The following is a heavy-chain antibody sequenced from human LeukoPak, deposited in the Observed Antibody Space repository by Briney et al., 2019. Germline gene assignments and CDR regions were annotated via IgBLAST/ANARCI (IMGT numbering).Heavy chain of an antibody. CDR1: GGSINSHY. J-gene: IGHJ4*02. Sequence: SETLSMTCSVSGGSINSHYWSWIRQPPGKELEWIGYVFYPGSTNYNPSLKSRVTMSLDTSRDQFSLRLTSVTAADTAIYYCASRPADSTWYGVFDYWSQGTLVTVSS. D-gene: IGHD6-13*01. V-gene: IGHV4-59*11. CDR2: VFYPGST. CDR3: ASRPADSTWYGVFDY.